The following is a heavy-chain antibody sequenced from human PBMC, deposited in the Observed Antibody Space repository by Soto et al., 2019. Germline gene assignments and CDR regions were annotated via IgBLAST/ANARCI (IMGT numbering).Heavy chain of an antibody. V-gene: IGHV3-23*01. D-gene: IGHD3-22*01. J-gene: IGHJ3*02. Sequence: GGSLRLSCAASGFTFSSYAMSWVRQAPGKGLEWVSAISGSGGSTYYADSVKGRFTISRDNSKNTLYLQMNSLRAEATAVYYCARGDSSGYYVAFDIWGQGTMGTVSS. CDR2: ISGSGGST. CDR3: ARGDSSGYYVAFDI. CDR1: GFTFSSYA.